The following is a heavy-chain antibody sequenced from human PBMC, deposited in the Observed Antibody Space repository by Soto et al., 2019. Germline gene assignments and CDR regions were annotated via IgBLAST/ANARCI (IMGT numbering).Heavy chain of an antibody. J-gene: IGHJ4*02. Sequence: SETLSLTCTVSSGSISGSYWSWIRQPPGQGLEWIGYIHYNGGADYSPSLKSRVTISVDRSKNQLSLKMTSVTAADTAVYYCERLNGRRPYYFDYRGQRTLVTVSS. CDR2: IHYNGGA. D-gene: IGHD1-26*01. CDR3: ERLNGRRPYYFDY. V-gene: IGHV4-59*08. CDR1: SGSISGSY.